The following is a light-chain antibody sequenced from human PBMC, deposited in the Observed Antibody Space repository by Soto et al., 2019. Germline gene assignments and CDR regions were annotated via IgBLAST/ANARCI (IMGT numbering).Light chain of an antibody. J-gene: IGKJ5*01. CDR1: RNVSIY. Sequence: EIPLTQSPSSLAASVGDRLSLTCRASRNVSIYLNWYQHKPGKGPTLLIHATSNLQIGVPSRFSGSGSGTEFTLTISSLEPEDFGTYYCLQSYKMPSFGQGTRLVIK. CDR2: ATS. CDR3: LQSYKMPS. V-gene: IGKV1-39*01.